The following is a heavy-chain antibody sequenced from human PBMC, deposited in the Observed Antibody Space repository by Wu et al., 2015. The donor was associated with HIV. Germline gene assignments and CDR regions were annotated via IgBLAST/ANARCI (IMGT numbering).Heavy chain of an antibody. Sequence: QLQLVQSGAEVKKPGSPVKVSCKVSGGTFSNFGINWVRQAPGQGLEWMGGIIPIFGAANYAQKFQGRVTITTDVSTGTAYMEMSSLRSEDTAVYYCARVGYCSPGSCSSGGLDVWGQGTTGHRLL. CDR1: GGTFSNFG. D-gene: IGHD2-15*01. CDR2: IIPIFGAA. V-gene: IGHV1-69*01. CDR3: ARVGYCSPGSCSSGGLDV. J-gene: IGHJ6*02.